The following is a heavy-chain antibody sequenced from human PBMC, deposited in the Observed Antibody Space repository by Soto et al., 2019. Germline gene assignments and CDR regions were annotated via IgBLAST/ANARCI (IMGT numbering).Heavy chain of an antibody. CDR2: TSWNSGSI. Sequence: LRLSSATSGFTLEEYALHWVPQAPGEGVELASGTSWNSGSIGYADSVKGRFTISRDNAKNSLYLQMNSLRAEDTALYYCAEDRWATPTGMGVWGQGTTVTVSS. D-gene: IGHD5-12*01. J-gene: IGHJ6*02. CDR1: GFTLEEYA. CDR3: AEDRWATPTGMGV. V-gene: IGHV3-9*01.